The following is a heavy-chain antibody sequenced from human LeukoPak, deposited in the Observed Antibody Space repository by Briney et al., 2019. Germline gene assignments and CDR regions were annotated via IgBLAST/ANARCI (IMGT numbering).Heavy chain of an antibody. J-gene: IGHJ4*02. CDR1: GFTVSSNS. D-gene: IGHD3-10*01. Sequence: GGSLRLSCTVSGFTVSSNSMSWVRQAPGKGLEWVSFIYSDNTHYSDSVKGRFTISRDNSKNTLYLQMNSLRAEDTAVYYCARAGFVGGFDYWGQGTLVTVSS. V-gene: IGHV3-53*01. CDR3: ARAGFVGGFDY. CDR2: IYSDNT.